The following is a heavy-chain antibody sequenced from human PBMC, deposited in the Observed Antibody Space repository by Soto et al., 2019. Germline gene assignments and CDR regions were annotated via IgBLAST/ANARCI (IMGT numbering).Heavy chain of an antibody. CDR2: TYYRSKWYN. CDR1: GDSVSSNSAA. D-gene: IGHD3-3*01. V-gene: IGHV6-1*01. Sequence: QVPLQQSGPGLVKPSQTLSLTCAISGDSVSSNSAAWNWIRQSPSRGLEWLGRTYYRSKWYNDYVLFVKSRTLINPDTSKIRVSLSVTAVTPEDTGVYYGARGLWSGYYSNGFDPWGQETLVIDSS. CDR3: ARGLWSGYYSNGFDP. J-gene: IGHJ5*02.